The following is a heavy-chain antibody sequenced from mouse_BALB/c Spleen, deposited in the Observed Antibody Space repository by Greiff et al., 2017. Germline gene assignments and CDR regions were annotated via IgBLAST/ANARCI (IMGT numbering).Heavy chain of an antibody. CDR1: GFSLTSYG. D-gene: IGHD2-10*01. CDR2: IWSGGST. J-gene: IGHJ3*01. V-gene: IGHV2-2*02. Sequence: VHLVESGPGLVQPSQSLSITCTVSGFSLTSYGVHWVRQSPGKGLEWLGVIWSGGSTDYNAAFISRLSISKDNSKSQVFFKMNSLQANDTAIYYCASSYYGNYGFAYWGQGTLVTVSA. CDR3: ASSYYGNYGFAY.